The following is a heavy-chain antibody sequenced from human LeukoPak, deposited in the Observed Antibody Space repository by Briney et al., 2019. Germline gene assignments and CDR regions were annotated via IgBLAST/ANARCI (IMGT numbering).Heavy chain of an antibody. Sequence: ASVKVSCKASGFTFTSSAVQWVRQARGQRLEWIGWIVVGSGNTDYAQKFHERVTITRDMSTSTAYMELSSLGSEDTAVYYCAAESPPRGIVVVRGYYYYMDVWGKGTTVTVSS. CDR2: IVVGSGNT. J-gene: IGHJ6*03. D-gene: IGHD2-2*01. V-gene: IGHV1-58*01. CDR3: AAESPPRGIVVVRGYYYYMDV. CDR1: GFTFTSSA.